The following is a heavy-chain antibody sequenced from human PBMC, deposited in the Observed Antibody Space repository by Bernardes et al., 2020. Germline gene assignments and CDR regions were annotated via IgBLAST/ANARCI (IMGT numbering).Heavy chain of an antibody. Sequence: SVKVSCKASGGTFSSYAISWVRQAPGQGLEWMGGIIPIFGTANYAQKFQGRVTITADESTSTAYMELSSLRSEDTAVYYCARPAEGATVTTSFDYWGQGTLVTVSS. CDR3: ARPAEGATVTTSFDY. CDR2: IIPIFGTA. CDR1: GGTFSSYA. J-gene: IGHJ4*02. V-gene: IGHV1-69*13. D-gene: IGHD4-17*01.